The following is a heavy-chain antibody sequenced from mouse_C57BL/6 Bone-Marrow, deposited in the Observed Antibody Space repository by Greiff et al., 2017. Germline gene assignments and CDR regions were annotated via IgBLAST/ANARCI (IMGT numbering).Heavy chain of an antibody. CDR2: ISSGGSYT. V-gene: IGHV5-6*01. Sequence: EVQRVESGGDLVKPGGSLKLSCAASGFTFSSYGMSWVRQTPDKRLEWVATISSGGSYTYYPDSVKGRFTISRDNAKNTLYLQMSSLKSEDTAMYYCARRDYGSPAWFAYWGQGTLVTVSA. D-gene: IGHD1-1*01. J-gene: IGHJ3*01. CDR3: ARRDYGSPAWFAY. CDR1: GFTFSSYG.